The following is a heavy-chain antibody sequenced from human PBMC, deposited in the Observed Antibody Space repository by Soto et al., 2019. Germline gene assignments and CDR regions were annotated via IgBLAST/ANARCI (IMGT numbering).Heavy chain of an antibody. V-gene: IGHV1-18*04. CDR2: IGAFNGNT. D-gene: IGHD6-25*01. Sequence: QVQPVQSGAEVKKPGASVKVSCKASGYSFSTYSFSWVRQAPGQGLEWMGWIGAFNGNTNYAQKFQGRVTMTTDTSTTTVYMELGSLTSDDTAVYYCARAVGAALDYWGQGTLVTVSS. CDR3: ARAVGAALDY. CDR1: GYSFSTYS. J-gene: IGHJ4*02.